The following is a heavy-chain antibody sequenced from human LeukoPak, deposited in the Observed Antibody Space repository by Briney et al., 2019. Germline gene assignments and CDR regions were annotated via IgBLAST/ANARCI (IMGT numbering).Heavy chain of an antibody. CDR3: ARGLVLMVYAIDY. D-gene: IGHD2-8*01. CDR2: INNDGSSA. CDR1: GFTFSSYW. J-gene: IGHJ4*02. V-gene: IGHV3-74*01. Sequence: PGGSLRLSCAASGFTFSSYWMHWVRQTPGKGLIYISRINNDGSSANYADSVRGRFTISRDNAENTLYLQMNSLRAEDTAVYYCARGLVLMVYAIDYWGQGTLVTVSS.